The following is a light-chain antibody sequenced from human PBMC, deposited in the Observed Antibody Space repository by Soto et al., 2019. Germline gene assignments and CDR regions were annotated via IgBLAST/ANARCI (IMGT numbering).Light chain of an antibody. Sequence: QSALTQPASVSGSPEQSITISCTGTSSDVGAYNLVSWYQQHPGKAPRLIIYEGSKRPSGISHRFSGSKSDNTASLTSSGLRAEDEAHYHCCSYAGSRTFVFGGGTQLTVL. CDR1: SSDVGAYNL. CDR2: EGS. CDR3: CSYAGSRTFV. J-gene: IGLJ3*02. V-gene: IGLV2-23*01.